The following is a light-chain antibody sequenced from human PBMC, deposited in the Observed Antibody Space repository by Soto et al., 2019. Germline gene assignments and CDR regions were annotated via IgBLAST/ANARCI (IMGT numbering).Light chain of an antibody. CDR2: AAS. CDR1: QSVSGW. J-gene: IGKJ5*01. Sequence: HVTQSPSTLSASVGYTVTVTCRASQSVSGWLAWYQQKPGEAPKLLIYAASSLQSGVPSRFSGSGSGTDFTLTISSLQPEDFATYYCQQANSCPLTFGQGTRLEVK. V-gene: IGKV1-12*01. CDR3: QQANSCPLT.